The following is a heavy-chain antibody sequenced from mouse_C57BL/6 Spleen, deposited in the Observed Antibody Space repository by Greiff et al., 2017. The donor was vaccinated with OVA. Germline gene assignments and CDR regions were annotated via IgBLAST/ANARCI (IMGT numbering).Heavy chain of an antibody. V-gene: IGHV1-55*01. J-gene: IGHJ2*01. D-gene: IGHD1-1*01. CDR3: ARSVYYYGSREYYFDY. CDR2: IYPGSGST. CDR1: GYTFTSYW. Sequence: VQLQQPGAELVKPGASVKMSCKASGYTFTSYWITWVKQRPGQGLEWIGDIYPGSGSTNYNEKFKSKATLTVDTSSSTAYMQLSSLTSEDSAVYYCARSVYYYGSREYYFDYWGQGTTLTVSS.